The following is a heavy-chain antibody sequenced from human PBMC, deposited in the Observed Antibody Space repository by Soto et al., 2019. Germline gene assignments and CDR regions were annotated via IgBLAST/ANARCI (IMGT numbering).Heavy chain of an antibody. D-gene: IGHD3-10*01. V-gene: IGHV1-8*01. CDR3: ARGRASGSYYLLDY. Sequence: ASVKVSCNASGNTFTSYDINWVLQATGHGLEWMGWINPNSGDIGYAQKFQGRVTMTRDTAIRTAYMEVSRLRSDDTAVYYCARGRASGSYYLLDYWGQGTLVTVSS. CDR1: GNTFTSYD. J-gene: IGHJ4*02. CDR2: INPNSGDI.